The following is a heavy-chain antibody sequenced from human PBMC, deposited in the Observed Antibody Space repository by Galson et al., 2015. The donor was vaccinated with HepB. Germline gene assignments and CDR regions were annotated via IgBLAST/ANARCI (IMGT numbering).Heavy chain of an antibody. CDR2: IGGSGGTT. CDR1: GFNFRSYA. CDR3: AKESTSGWPIRGCIDP. Sequence: SLRLSCAASGFNFRSYAMTWIRTPPGKGLEWVSTIGGSGGTTNYADSVKGRFTISRDNSKNAVYLQMNSLRVEDTAIYYCAKESTSGWPIRGCIDPWGQGTLVTVSS. D-gene: IGHD6-19*01. V-gene: IGHV3-23*01. J-gene: IGHJ5*02.